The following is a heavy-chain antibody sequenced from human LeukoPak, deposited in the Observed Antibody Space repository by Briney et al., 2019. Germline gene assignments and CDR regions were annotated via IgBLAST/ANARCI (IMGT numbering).Heavy chain of an antibody. J-gene: IGHJ4*02. CDR2: IIPILGIA. Sequence: ASVKVSCKASGGTFSSYAISWVRQAPGQGLEWMGRIIPILGIANYAQKFQGRVTITADKSTSTAYMELSSLRSEDTAMYYCARDWRNYDILTGYLSWGQGTLVTVSS. CDR3: ARDWRNYDILTGYLS. CDR1: GGTFSSYA. D-gene: IGHD3-9*01. V-gene: IGHV1-69*04.